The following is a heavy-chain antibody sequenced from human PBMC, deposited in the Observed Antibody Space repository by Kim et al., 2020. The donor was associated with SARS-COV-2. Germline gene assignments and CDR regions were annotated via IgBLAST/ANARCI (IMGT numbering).Heavy chain of an antibody. V-gene: IGHV4-4*07. D-gene: IGHD6-19*01. Sequence: SETLSLTCTVSGGSISSYYWSWIRQPAGKGLEWIGRIYTSGSTNYNPSLKSRVTMSVDTSKNQFPLKLSSVTAADTAVYYCARVGSRGRYSSGSYYSYVMDVWGQGTTVTAS. J-gene: IGHJ6*02. CDR3: ARVGSRGRYSSGSYYSYVMDV. CDR1: GGSISSYY. CDR2: IYTSGST.